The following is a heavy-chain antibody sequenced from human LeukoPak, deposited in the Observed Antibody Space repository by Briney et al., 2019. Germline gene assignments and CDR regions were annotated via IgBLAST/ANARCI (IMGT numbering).Heavy chain of an antibody. CDR1: GYTFTSYG. CDR3: ARERVWGSYRQWDY. V-gene: IGHV1-18*01. CDR2: ISAYNGNT. D-gene: IGHD3-16*02. J-gene: IGHJ4*02. Sequence: GASVKLSCTASGYTFTSYGISWVRQAPGQGLEWMGWISAYNGNTNYAQKIQGRVTMTTDTSTSTAYMELRSLRSDDTAVYYCARERVWGSYRQWDYWGQGTLVTVSS.